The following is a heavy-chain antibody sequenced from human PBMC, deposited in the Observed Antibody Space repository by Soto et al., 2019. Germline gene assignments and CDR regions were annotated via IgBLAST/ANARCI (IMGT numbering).Heavy chain of an antibody. CDR1: GGSISSYY. CDR3: ARDLRGRQQLAPYYYYYGMDV. CDR2: IYYSGST. Sequence: QVQLQESGPGLVKPSETLSLTCTVSGGSISSYYWSWIRQPPGKGLEWIGYIYYSGSTNYNPSLKSRVTISVDTSKNQISLKLSSVTAADTAVYYCARDLRGRQQLAPYYYYYGMDVWGQGTTVTVSS. J-gene: IGHJ6*02. D-gene: IGHD6-13*01. V-gene: IGHV4-59*01.